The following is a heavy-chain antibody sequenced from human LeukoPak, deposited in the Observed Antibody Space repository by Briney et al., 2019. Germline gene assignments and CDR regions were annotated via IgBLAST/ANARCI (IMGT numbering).Heavy chain of an antibody. CDR1: GFTFDEYA. J-gene: IGHJ6*02. Sequence: PGGSLTLSCAASGFTFDEYAMHWVRPAPGRGREWVAGISWNGGSIAYAESVKGRLTTSRDNAKTSLYLQMNSLRAEDTALYYCAKDTEMDIVVVPHAPYGMDVWGQGTTATVSS. CDR2: ISWNGGSI. D-gene: IGHD2-2*03. CDR3: AKDTEMDIVVVPHAPYGMDV. V-gene: IGHV3-9*01.